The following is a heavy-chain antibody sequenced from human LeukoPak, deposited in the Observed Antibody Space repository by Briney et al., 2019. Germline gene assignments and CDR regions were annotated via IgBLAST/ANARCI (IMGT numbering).Heavy chain of an antibody. CDR1: GYSFTSYR. V-gene: IGHV5-51*01. Sequence: RGESLKISCKGSGYSFTSYRIGWVRQMPGKGLEWMGIIYPGDSDTRYSPSFQGQVTISADKSISTAYLQWSSLKASDTAMYYCARGRGYCSGGSCYYFDYWGQGTLVTVSS. CDR2: IYPGDSDT. CDR3: ARGRGYCSGGSCYYFDY. D-gene: IGHD2-15*01. J-gene: IGHJ4*02.